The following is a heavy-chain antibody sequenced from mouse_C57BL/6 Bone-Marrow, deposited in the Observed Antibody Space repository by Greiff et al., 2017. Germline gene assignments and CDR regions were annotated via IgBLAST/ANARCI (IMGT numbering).Heavy chain of an antibody. D-gene: IGHD1-1*01. V-gene: IGHV1-19*01. Sequence: EVQLQQSGPVLVKPGASVKMSCKASGYTFTDYYMNWVKQSHGKSLEWIGVINHYNGGTSYNQKFKGKATLTVDKSSSTAYMELNSLTSEDSAVYYCARSRSYGSFFDYWGQGTTLTVSS. CDR2: INHYNGGT. CDR3: ARSRSYGSFFDY. CDR1: GYTFTDYY. J-gene: IGHJ2*01.